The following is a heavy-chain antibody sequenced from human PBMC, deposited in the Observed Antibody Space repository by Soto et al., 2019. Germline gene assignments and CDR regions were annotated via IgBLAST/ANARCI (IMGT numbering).Heavy chain of an antibody. V-gene: IGHV3-23*01. D-gene: IGHD6-13*01. CDR3: AKGGLYTSSWYEGY. CDR1: GFTFSSYA. J-gene: IGHJ4*02. Sequence: EVQLLESGGALVQPGGSLRLSCAASGFTFSSYAMSWVRQAPGKGLEWVSSISAGGDSTYSADSVKGRFTISRDNSKNTLYLQLNSLTADDTAVFYCAKGGLYTSSWYEGYWGQGTRVTVSS. CDR2: ISAGGDST.